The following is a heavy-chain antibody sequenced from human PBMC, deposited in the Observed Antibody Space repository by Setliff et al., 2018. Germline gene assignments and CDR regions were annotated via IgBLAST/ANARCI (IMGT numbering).Heavy chain of an antibody. CDR2: IYSSGST. D-gene: IGHD3-22*01. J-gene: IGHJ4*02. CDR1: GGSISSGDYY. V-gene: IGHV4-30-4*08. CDR3: ARESRYYYDNLGTLDY. Sequence: PSETLSLTCTVSGGSISSGDYYWSWIRQPPGKGLAWIGYIYSSGSTYYNPSLKSRVSIAVETSKNQFSLKLSSVTAADTAVYYCARESRYYYDNLGTLDYWGQGTLVTVSS.